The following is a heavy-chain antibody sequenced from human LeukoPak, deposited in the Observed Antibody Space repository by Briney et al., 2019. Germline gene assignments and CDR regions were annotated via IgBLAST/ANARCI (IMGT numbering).Heavy chain of an antibody. D-gene: IGHD3-22*01. CDR3: AGEPYPYYYDSSGEFDY. V-gene: IGHV4-34*01. CDR2: IYHSGST. J-gene: IGHJ4*02. Sequence: SETLSLTCAVYGGSFSGYYWSWIRQPPGKGLEWIGSIYHSGSTYYNPSLKSRVTISVDTSKNQFSLKLSSVTAADTAVYYCAGEPYPYYYDSSGEFDYWGQGTLVTVSS. CDR1: GGSFSGYY.